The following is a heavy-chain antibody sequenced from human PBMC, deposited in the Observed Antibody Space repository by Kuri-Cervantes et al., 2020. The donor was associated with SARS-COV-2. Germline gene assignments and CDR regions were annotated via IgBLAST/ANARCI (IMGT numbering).Heavy chain of an antibody. CDR2: IWYDGYNK. J-gene: IGHJ4*02. V-gene: IGHV3-33*06. Sequence: GESLKISCAASGFTFSSYAMHWVRQAPGKGLEWVTVIWYDGYNKNYADSVKGRFTISRDNSKNTLYLQMNSLRAEDTAVYYCAKDFRYDKYNYGYDYWGQGTRVTVSS. CDR3: AKDFRYDKYNYGYDY. D-gene: IGHD5-18*01. CDR1: GFTFSSYA.